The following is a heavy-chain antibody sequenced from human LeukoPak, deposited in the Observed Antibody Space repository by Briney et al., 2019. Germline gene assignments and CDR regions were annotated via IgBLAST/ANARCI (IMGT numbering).Heavy chain of an antibody. J-gene: IGHJ5*02. CDR1: GGSISSSTYY. CDR2: IYNSGST. D-gene: IGHD6-13*01. Sequence: PSETLSLTCSVSGGSISSSTYYWGWIRQPPGKGLEWIGNIYNSGSTYYNPSLKSRVTISVDTSKNQFSLKLSSVTAADTAGYYFAREAYSSNLGWFDPWGQGTLVTVSS. V-gene: IGHV4-39*02. CDR3: AREAYSSNLGWFDP.